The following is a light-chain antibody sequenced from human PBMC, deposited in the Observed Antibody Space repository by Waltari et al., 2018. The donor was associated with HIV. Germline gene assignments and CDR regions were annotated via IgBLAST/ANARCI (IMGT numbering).Light chain of an antibody. CDR3: QESCS. CDR2: SAS. J-gene: IGKJ3*01. V-gene: IGKV1-39*01. CDR1: QSISNH. Sequence: DIQMTQSPSSLSASVGDRVTITCRASQSISNHLNWYQQKLGKAPKLLIYSASILESGVPARFSGSGSGTDFTLTISSLQPEDLATDYCQESCSFGPGTKVDIK.